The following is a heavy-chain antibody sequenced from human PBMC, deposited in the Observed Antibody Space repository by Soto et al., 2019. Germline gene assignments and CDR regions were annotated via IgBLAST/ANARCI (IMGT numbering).Heavy chain of an antibody. D-gene: IGHD4-17*01. CDR1: GYTFTSYG. J-gene: IGHJ4*02. CDR2: IVVGSGNT. V-gene: IGHV1-58*02. CDR3: AATSTVTTPIDY. Sequence: SVKVSCKASGYTFTSYGMNWVRQARGQRLEWIGWIVVGSGNTNYAQKFQERVTITRDMSTSTAYMELSSLRSEDTAVYYCAATSTVTTPIDYWGQGTLVTVSS.